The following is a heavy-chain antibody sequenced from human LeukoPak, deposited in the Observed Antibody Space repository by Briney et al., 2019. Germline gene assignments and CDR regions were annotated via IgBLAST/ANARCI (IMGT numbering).Heavy chain of an antibody. V-gene: IGHV3-53*01. CDR1: GFTVSSNY. CDR3: ARVVNPYDSSGYYYRGENWFDP. D-gene: IGHD3-22*01. J-gene: IGHJ5*02. CDR2: IYSGGST. Sequence: GGSLRLSCAASGFTVSSNYMSWVRQAPGKGLEWVSVIYSGGSTYYADSVKGRFNISRDNSKNTLYLQMNSLRAEDTAVYYCARVVNPYDSSGYYYRGENWFDPWGQGTLVTVSS.